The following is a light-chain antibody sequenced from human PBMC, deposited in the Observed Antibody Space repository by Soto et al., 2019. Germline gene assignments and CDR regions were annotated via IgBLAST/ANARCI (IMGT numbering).Light chain of an antibody. J-gene: IGKJ2*01. CDR3: QQYGSSFT. V-gene: IGKV3-20*01. CDR2: GAS. Sequence: EIVLTQSPGTLSLSPGERATLSCRASESVNNRYLAWYQQKPGQSPRLLIYGASSRATDIPDRFSGSGSGTDYTLTISRLKPEDFALYYCQQYGSSFTFGQGTKLEIK. CDR1: ESVNNRY.